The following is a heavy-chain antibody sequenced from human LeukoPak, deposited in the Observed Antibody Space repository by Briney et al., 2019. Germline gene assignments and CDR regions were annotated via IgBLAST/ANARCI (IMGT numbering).Heavy chain of an antibody. D-gene: IGHD3-22*01. V-gene: IGHV3-48*01. CDR2: ISSSSSTI. CDR1: GFTFSIYS. CDR3: ERDQLYYYDSSDYYTFDY. J-gene: IGHJ4*02. Sequence: GGSLRLSCAASGFTFSIYSMNWVRQAPGKGLEWVSYISSSSSTIYYADSVKGRFTISRDNAKNSLYLQMNSLRAEDTAVYYCERDQLYYYDSSDYYTFDYWGQGTLVTVSS.